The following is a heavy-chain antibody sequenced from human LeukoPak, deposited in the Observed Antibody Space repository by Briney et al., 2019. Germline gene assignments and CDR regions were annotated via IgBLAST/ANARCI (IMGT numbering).Heavy chain of an antibody. V-gene: IGHV3-53*01. D-gene: IGHD2-21*01. CDR3: ARVGDHIHWYLDL. J-gene: IGHJ2*01. CDR2: LYSGSST. Sequence: GGSLRLSCAASGFSVSTNYMNWVRQAPGKGLEWVSILYSGSSTYYADSVEGRFIVSRDSSKNTLSLQMRDLRAEDTAVYYCARVGDHIHWYLDLWGRGTLVTVSS. CDR1: GFSVSTNY.